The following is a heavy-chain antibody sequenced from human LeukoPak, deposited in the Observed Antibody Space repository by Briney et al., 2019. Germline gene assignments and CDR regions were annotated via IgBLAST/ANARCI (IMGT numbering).Heavy chain of an antibody. CDR3: ARRREYQLLRGYYFDY. D-gene: IGHD2-2*01. CDR1: GGSISSYY. Sequence: SETLSLICSVSGGSISSYYWSWIRQPPGKGLEWIVEINHSGSTNYSPNLKSRVNISVDTSKNQFSLKLSSVTAADTAVYYCARRREYQLLRGYYFDYWGQGTLVTVSS. J-gene: IGHJ4*02. V-gene: IGHV4-34*01. CDR2: INHSGST.